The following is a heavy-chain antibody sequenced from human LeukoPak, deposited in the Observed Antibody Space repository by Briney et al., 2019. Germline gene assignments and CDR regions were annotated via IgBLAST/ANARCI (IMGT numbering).Heavy chain of an antibody. CDR3: ARGGHGTTIDY. CDR2: INHSGST. D-gene: IGHD1-7*01. Sequence: SETLSLTCSVSGGSISGYYWSWIRQPPGKGLEWIGEINHSGSTNYNPSLKSRVTISVDTSKNQFSLKLSSVTAADTAAYYCARGGHGTTIDYWGQGTLVTVSS. J-gene: IGHJ4*02. V-gene: IGHV4-34*01. CDR1: GGSISGYY.